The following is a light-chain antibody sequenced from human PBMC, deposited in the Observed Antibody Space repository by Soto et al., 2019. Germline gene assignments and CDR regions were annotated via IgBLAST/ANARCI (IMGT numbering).Light chain of an antibody. Sequence: SYELTQPPSVSVSPGQTARITCSGDALPKQYAYWYQQKPGQAPVLVIYKDSERPSGIPERFSGSSSGTTVTLTSSGVQAEDEADYYCQSADSSGTYVVFGGGTKLTV. CDR1: ALPKQY. J-gene: IGLJ2*01. CDR2: KDS. V-gene: IGLV3-25*03. CDR3: QSADSSGTYVV.